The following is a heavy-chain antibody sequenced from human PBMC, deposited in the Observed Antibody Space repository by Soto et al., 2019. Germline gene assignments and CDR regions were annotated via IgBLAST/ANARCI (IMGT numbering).Heavy chain of an antibody. CDR3: ERKYDCVWGSYLDY. D-gene: IGHD3-16*02. V-gene: IGHV3-33*01. J-gene: IGHJ4*02. Sequence: GGLLRFSFTAFCFTLSSYGMLWGRQSPGKALEWLAVIWYDGSIKYYADSVKGRFTIARDNSKNTLYLQMNSLRAEDTAVYYCERKYDCVWGSYLDYWGQVTLVTVSS. CDR2: IWYDGSIK. CDR1: CFTLSSYG.